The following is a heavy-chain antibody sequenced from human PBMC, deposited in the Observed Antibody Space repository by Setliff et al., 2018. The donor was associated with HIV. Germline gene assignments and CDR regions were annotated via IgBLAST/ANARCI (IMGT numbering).Heavy chain of an antibody. J-gene: IGHJ6*02. CDR2: INPSGGRT. D-gene: IGHD6-13*01. Sequence: GASVKVSCKASGYTFTNYYIHWVRQAPGQGLEWMGLINPSGGRTSYAQKFQGRVTITADESTSTAYMELRSLRSEDTAVYYCARGRISSWPYYYYGMDVWGQGTTVTVSS. CDR1: GYTFTNYY. CDR3: ARGRISSWPYYYYGMDV. V-gene: IGHV1-46*01.